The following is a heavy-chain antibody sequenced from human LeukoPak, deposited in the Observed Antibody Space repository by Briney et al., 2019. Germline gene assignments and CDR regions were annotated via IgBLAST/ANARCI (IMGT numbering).Heavy chain of an antibody. CDR2: IYYSGST. Sequence: NPSETLSLTCNVSGVPVSTTTSFWAWIRQPPGKGLEWIGDIYYSGSTNYNPSLTSRVTMSVDTSKNQFSLKLNSVTAADTAVYYCARGWDGIAVAGSFDYWGQGTLVTVSS. V-gene: IGHV4-61*01. CDR3: ARGWDGIAVAGSFDY. D-gene: IGHD6-19*01. CDR1: GVPVSTTTSF. J-gene: IGHJ4*02.